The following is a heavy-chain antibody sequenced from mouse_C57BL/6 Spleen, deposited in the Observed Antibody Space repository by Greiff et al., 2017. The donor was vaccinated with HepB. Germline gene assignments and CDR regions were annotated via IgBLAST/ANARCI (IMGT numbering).Heavy chain of an antibody. CDR2: IYPYSGGT. V-gene: IGHV1-72*01. CDR1: CFPFTRHW. Sequence: QVPPKEPWGELVKTWALVKPLCKAFCFPFTRHWNHLGKPGSGRGPGWVGRIYPYSGGTKYNEKFKSKVTLTVDKPSSTAYMQLSSLTSEDSAVYYCAREYYGSSGGYYFDYWGQGTTLTVSS. D-gene: IGHD1-1*01. CDR3: AREYYGSSGGYYFDY. J-gene: IGHJ2*01.